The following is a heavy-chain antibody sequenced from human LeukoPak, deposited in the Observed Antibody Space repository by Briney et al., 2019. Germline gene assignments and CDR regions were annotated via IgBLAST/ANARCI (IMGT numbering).Heavy chain of an antibody. V-gene: IGHV4-34*01. CDR2: INHSGST. Sequence: SETLSLTCAVYGGSFSGYYWSWIRQPTGKGLEWIGEINHSGSTNYNPSLKSRVTISVDTSKNQFSLKLSSVTAADTAVYYCARGVPRITMVRGVILNYFDYWGQGTLVTVSS. CDR1: GGSFSGYY. J-gene: IGHJ4*02. D-gene: IGHD3-10*01. CDR3: ARGVPRITMVRGVILNYFDY.